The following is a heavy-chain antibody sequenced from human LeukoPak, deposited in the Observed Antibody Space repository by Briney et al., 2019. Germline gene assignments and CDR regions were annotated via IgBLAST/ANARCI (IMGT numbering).Heavy chain of an antibody. Sequence: PGGSLRLSCAASGFTLSNGWVSWVRQAPGNGLEWVGRIKSKTAGGTTDYAAPVKGRFAISRDDSKNTLYLQMNSLKTEDTAVYYCSAQGFNYGLDYWGQGALVTVSS. CDR2: IKSKTAGGTT. CDR1: GFTLSNGW. J-gene: IGHJ4*02. V-gene: IGHV3-15*01. D-gene: IGHD5-18*01. CDR3: SAQGFNYGLDY.